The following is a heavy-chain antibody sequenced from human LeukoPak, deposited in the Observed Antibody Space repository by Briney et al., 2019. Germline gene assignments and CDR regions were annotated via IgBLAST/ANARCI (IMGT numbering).Heavy chain of an antibody. CDR2: IYHSGST. CDR3: ARVTSSSLFDY. V-gene: IGHV4-30-2*01. J-gene: IGHJ4*02. Sequence: SQTLSLTCIVSGGSISSGGYYWSWIRQPPGKGLEWIGYIYHSGSTYYNPSLKSRVTISVDRSKNQFSLKLSSVTAADTAVYYCARVTSSSLFDYWGQGTLVTVSS. CDR1: GGSISSGGYY. D-gene: IGHD6-6*01.